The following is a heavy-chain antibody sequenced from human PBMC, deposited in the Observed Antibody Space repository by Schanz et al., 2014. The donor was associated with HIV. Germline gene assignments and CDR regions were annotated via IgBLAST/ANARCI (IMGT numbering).Heavy chain of an antibody. CDR1: GFTFSSYG. V-gene: IGHV3-30*18. CDR3: AKEMVSRYYGDAFNI. Sequence: QVQLVESGGGVVQPGRSLRLSCAASGFTFSSYGMHWVRQAPGKGLEWVAVISYDGSNKYYADSVKGRFTISRDNSKNTLYLQMNSLRPEDTALYYCAKEMVSRYYGDAFNIWGQGTMVTVSS. CDR2: ISYDGSNK. J-gene: IGHJ3*02. D-gene: IGHD3-16*01.